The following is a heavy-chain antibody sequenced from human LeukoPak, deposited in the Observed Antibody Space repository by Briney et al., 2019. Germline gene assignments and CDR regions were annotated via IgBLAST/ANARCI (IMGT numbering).Heavy chain of an antibody. Sequence: PSETLSLTCAVYGGSFSGYYWSWIRQPPGKGLEWIGEINHSGSTNYNPSLKSRVTISVGTSKNQFSLKLSSVTAADTAVYYCARGTLLLRYFDWHTRGWFDPWGQGTLVTVSS. J-gene: IGHJ5*02. D-gene: IGHD3-9*01. CDR3: ARGTLLLRYFDWHTRGWFDP. CDR2: INHSGST. CDR1: GGSFSGYY. V-gene: IGHV4-34*01.